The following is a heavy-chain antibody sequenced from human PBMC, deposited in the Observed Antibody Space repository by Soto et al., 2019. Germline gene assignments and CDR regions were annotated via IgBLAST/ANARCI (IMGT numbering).Heavy chain of an antibody. V-gene: IGHV6-1*01. CDR2: TYYRSKWYN. D-gene: IGHD3-9*01. CDR3: ARDYDILTGPASYYYGMDV. J-gene: IGHJ6*02. Sequence: SQTLSLTCAISGDSVSSNSAAWNWIRQSPSRGLEWLGRTYYRSKWYNDYAVSVKSRITINPDTSKNQFSLQLNSVTPEDTAVYYCARDYDILTGPASYYYGMDVWGQGTTVTVSS. CDR1: GDSVSSNSAA.